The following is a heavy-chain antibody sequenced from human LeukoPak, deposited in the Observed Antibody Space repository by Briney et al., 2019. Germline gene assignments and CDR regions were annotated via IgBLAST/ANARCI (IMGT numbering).Heavy chain of an antibody. J-gene: IGHJ4*02. CDR3: ARVLDYYGSGSLDY. CDR1: GGSVSTYY. V-gene: IGHV4-4*07. Sequence: PSETLSLTCTVSGGSVSTYYLSWIRQPAGKGLEWIGRFYPSGNTNYNPSLKSRVTLSLDTSKNQFSLKLSSVTAADTAVYYCARVLDYYGSGSLDYWGQGTLVTVSS. CDR2: FYPSGNT. D-gene: IGHD3-10*01.